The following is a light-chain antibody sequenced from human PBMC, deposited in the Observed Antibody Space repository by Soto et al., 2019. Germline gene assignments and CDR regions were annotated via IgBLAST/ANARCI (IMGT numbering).Light chain of an antibody. CDR2: DIS. CDR1: QSVAGS. J-gene: IGKJ5*01. Sequence: EFVLTQSPATLSLSPGERAILSCRASQSVAGSLAWYQQKPGQAPRLLIYDISTRAAGIPDRFSGSVSGTDFTLSISRVEPEDFAVFYCQQYGTSEIIFGQGTRLEI. CDR3: QQYGTSEII. V-gene: IGKV3-20*01.